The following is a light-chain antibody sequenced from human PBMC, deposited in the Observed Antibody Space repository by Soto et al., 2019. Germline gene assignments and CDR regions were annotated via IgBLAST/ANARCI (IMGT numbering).Light chain of an antibody. CDR1: SSDVGGYNL. J-gene: IGLJ3*02. V-gene: IGLV2-8*01. CDR2: ATS. Sequence: QSVLTQPPSASGSPGQSVAISCTGTSSDVGGYNLVSWYQQYPGKAPKLMIYATSKRPSGVSNRFSGSKSGDTASLTISGLQAEDEADYYCTSFARGSTLVFGGGTKLTVL. CDR3: TSFARGSTLV.